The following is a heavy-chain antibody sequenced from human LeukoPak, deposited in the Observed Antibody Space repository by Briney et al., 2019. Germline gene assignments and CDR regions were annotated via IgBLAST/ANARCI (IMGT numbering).Heavy chain of an antibody. CDR1: GFTFDDYA. V-gene: IGHV3-9*01. CDR3: SKGREEWLILDY. J-gene: IGHJ4*02. Sequence: PGGSLRLSCAASGFTFDDYAMHWVRQAPGKGLEWVSGISWNSGSIGYADSVKGRFTISRDNAKNSLYLQMNSLRAEDTALYYCSKGREEWLILDYWGQGTLVTVSS. CDR2: ISWNSGSI. D-gene: IGHD6-19*01.